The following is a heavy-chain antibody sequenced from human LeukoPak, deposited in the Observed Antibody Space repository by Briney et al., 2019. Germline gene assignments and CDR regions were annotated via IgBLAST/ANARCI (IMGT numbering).Heavy chain of an antibody. CDR1: GYTFTGYY. D-gene: IGHD2-15*01. V-gene: IGHV1-2*04. J-gene: IGHJ4*02. Sequence: GASVKVSCKASGYTFTGYYMHWVRQAPGQGLEWMGWINPNSGGTNYAQKFQGWVTMTRDTSISTAYMELSRLRSDDTAVCYCARGFDCSGGSCYLDYWGQGTLVTVSS. CDR3: ARGFDCSGGSCYLDY. CDR2: INPNSGGT.